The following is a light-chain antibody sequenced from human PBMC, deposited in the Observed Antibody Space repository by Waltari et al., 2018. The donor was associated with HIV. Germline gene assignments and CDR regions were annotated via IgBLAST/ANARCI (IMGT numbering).Light chain of an antibody. CDR1: ALPKQY. Sequence: SYELTQPPSVSVSPGQTARITCSGDALPKQYVSWSRQKPGQAPVLVIYKDSERPLGIPERFSGSSSGTTVTLTISGVQAEDGADYFCQSADSSGTFVVFGGGTKLTVL. CDR3: QSADSSGTFVV. V-gene: IGLV3-25*03. CDR2: KDS. J-gene: IGLJ2*01.